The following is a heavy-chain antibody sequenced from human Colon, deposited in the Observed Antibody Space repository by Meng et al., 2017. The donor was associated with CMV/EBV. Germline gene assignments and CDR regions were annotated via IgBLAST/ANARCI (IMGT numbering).Heavy chain of an antibody. CDR2: INFSGGST. D-gene: IGHD6-19*01. V-gene: IGHV1-46*01. Sequence: ASVKVSCKASGYTFTNYYMHWVRQAPGQGLEWMGIINFSGGSTSYAQKFQGRVAMTRDTSTSIVYMELSSLRSEDTAVYYCAGGASYGSGWYCFDYWGQGTLVTVSS. CDR3: AGGASYGSGWYCFDY. CDR1: GYTFTNYY. J-gene: IGHJ4*02.